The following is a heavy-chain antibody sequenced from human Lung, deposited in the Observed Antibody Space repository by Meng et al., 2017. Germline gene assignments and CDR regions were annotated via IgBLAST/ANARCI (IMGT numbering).Heavy chain of an antibody. J-gene: IGHJ6*02. V-gene: IGHV3-21*01. CDR2: ISSSSSYI. D-gene: IGHD3-9*01. CDR1: GFTFSSHS. CDR3: ASFDYLYYYYGMDV. Sequence: GESLKISCAASGFTFSSHSMNWVRQAPGKGLEWVSCISSSSSYIYYADSVKGRFTISRDNAKNSLYLQMNSLRAEDTAVYYCASFDYLYYYYGMDVWGQGTTVTVSS.